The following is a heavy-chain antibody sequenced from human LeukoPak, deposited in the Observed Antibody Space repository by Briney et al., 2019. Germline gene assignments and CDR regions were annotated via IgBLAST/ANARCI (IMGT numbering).Heavy chain of an antibody. D-gene: IGHD3-3*01. V-gene: IGHV3-33*01. J-gene: IGHJ4*02. CDR1: GFTFSSYG. CDR2: IWYDGSNK. Sequence: GGSLRLSCAASGFTFSSYGMHWVRQAPGKGLGWVAVIWYDGSNKYYADSVKGRFTISRDNSKNTLYLQMNSLRAEDTAVYYCARTSFDYDFWSGYLFDYWGQGTLVTVSS. CDR3: ARTSFDYDFWSGYLFDY.